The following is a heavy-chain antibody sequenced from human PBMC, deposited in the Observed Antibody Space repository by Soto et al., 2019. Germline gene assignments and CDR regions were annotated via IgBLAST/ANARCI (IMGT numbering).Heavy chain of an antibody. Sequence: ADALKISCKTSGFSFTNYWISWVRHVPGKGLEWMGNIDPVDSYVNYSPSFQGHVTFSVDTSISTAFLHWSSLQASDSATYFCLRIESIPRNWFDLWGQGTLVIVSA. CDR1: GFSFTNYW. V-gene: IGHV5-10-1*01. D-gene: IGHD2-2*01. J-gene: IGHJ5*02. CDR3: LRIESIPRNWFDL. CDR2: IDPVDSYV.